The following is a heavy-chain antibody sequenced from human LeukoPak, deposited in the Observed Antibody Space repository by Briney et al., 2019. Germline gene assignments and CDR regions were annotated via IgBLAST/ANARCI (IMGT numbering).Heavy chain of an antibody. CDR2: IIPIFGTA. J-gene: IGHJ6*03. V-gene: IGHV1-69*05. CDR3: AGGTVLWFGDLRYYYMDV. D-gene: IGHD3-10*01. CDR1: VGTFSSYA. Sequence: ASVKVSCKASVGTFSSYAISWVRQAPGQGLEWMGGIIPIFGTANYAQKFQGRVTITTDESTSTAYMELSSLRSEDTAVYYCAGGTVLWFGDLRYYYMDVWGKGTTVTVSS.